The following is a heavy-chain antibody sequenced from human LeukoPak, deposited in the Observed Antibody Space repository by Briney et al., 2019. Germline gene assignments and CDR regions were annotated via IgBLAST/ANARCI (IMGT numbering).Heavy chain of an antibody. CDR1: GFTVSSNY. CDR2: IYSGGST. V-gene: IGHV3-53*01. Sequence: GGSLRLSCAASGFTVSSNYMSWVRQAPGKGLEWVSVIYSGGSTYYADSVKGRFTISRDNSKNTLYLQVNSLRAEDTAVYYCARSPGDLRFDPWGQGTLVTVSS. D-gene: IGHD3-10*01. CDR3: ARSPGDLRFDP. J-gene: IGHJ5*02.